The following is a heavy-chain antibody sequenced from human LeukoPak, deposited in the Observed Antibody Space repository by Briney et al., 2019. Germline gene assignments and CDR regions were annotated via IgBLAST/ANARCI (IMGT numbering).Heavy chain of an antibody. CDR3: ARDGQVTSYYYYGMDV. V-gene: IGHV3-30-3*01. Sequence: PGGSLRLSCAASGLTFSSYAMHWVRQTPGKGLEWVAVISFGGSNKYYADSVKGRFTISRDNSKNTLYLQMNSLRVEDTAVYYCARDGQVTSYYYYGMDVWGQGTTVTVSS. J-gene: IGHJ6*02. CDR2: ISFGGSNK. CDR1: GLTFSSYA.